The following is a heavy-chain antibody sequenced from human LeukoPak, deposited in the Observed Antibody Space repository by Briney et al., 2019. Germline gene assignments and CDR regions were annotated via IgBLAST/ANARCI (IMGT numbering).Heavy chain of an antibody. CDR3: ARSDYYASGADC. D-gene: IGHD3-10*01. CDR2: IYHRGNI. J-gene: IGHJ4*02. V-gene: IGHV4-38-2*01. Sequence: SETLSLTCAVSDYSISSGYFWGWMRPPPGKGLEWIGSIYHRGNIHYNPSLKSRVTISVDTSRNQFSLKLSSTTAADTAMYYCARSDYYASGADCWGQGILVTVSS. CDR1: DYSISSGYF.